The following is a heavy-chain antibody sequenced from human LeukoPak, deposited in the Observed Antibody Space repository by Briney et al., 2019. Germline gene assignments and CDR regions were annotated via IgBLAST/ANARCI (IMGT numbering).Heavy chain of an antibody. V-gene: IGHV3-49*04. D-gene: IGHD2-15*01. CDR2: IRSKAYGGTT. J-gene: IGHJ5*02. CDR3: TSGIVVVVAARRVWFDP. CDR1: GFTFGDYA. Sequence: PGRSLRLSCTASGFTFGDYAMSWVRQAPGKGQEWVGFIRSKAYGGTTEYAASVKGRFTISRDDSKSIAYLQMNSLKTEDTAVYYCTSGIVVVVAARRVWFDPWGQGTLVTVSS.